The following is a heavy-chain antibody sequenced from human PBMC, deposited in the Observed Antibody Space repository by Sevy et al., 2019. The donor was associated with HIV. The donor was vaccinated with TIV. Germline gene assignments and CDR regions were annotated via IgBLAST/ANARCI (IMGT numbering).Heavy chain of an antibody. CDR3: ARGPSGYYFDY. D-gene: IGHD3-9*01. CDR2: IKQDGSEK. J-gene: IGHJ4*02. Sequence: GGSLRLSCAASGFTFSSYWMSWVRQAPGKGLEWVVNIKQDGSEKYYVDSVKGRFTISRDNAKNSLYLQMNSLRAEDTAVYYCARGPSGYYFDYWGQGTLVTVSS. CDR1: GFTFSSYW. V-gene: IGHV3-7*01.